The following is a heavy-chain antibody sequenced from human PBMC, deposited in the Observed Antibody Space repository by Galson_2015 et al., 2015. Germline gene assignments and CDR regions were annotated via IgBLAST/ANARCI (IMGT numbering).Heavy chain of an antibody. CDR1: GGTFSGYA. J-gene: IGHJ4*02. Sequence: SVKVSCKASGGTFSGYAISWVRQAPGQGLEWMGGIIPIFGTPNYAQKLQGRVTITADESTSTAYMELSSLRSEDTAVYYCARGWEYCSSSTCYGSYDYWGQGTLVTVS. D-gene: IGHD2-2*01. CDR3: ARGWEYCSSSTCYGSYDY. CDR2: IIPIFGTP. V-gene: IGHV1-69*13.